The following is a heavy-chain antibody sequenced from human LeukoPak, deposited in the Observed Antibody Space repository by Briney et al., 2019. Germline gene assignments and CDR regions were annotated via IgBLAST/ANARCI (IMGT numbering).Heavy chain of an antibody. Sequence: GASLKVSCKASGYTLTAYYIHWVRQAPGQGLEWMGRINPNKDATNYAQKLQGRATLTKDTPISTAYMELNSLRPDATAVYYLARVVASTGPRHFDAWGQGTLVTVSS. D-gene: IGHD2-15*01. J-gene: IGHJ4*02. CDR3: ARVVASTGPRHFDA. CDR1: GYTLTAYY. V-gene: IGHV1-2*06. CDR2: INPNKDAT.